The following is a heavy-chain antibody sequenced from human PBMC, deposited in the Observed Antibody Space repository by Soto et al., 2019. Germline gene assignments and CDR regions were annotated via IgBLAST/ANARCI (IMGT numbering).Heavy chain of an antibody. Sequence: PGGSLRLSCAASGFTFSSYGMHRVRQAPGKGLEWVAVISYDGSNKYYADSVKGRFTISRDNAKNSLYLQMNSLRAEDTAVYYCARETVRGVISGVDYWGQGTLVTVSS. CDR1: GFTFSSYG. CDR2: ISYDGSNK. J-gene: IGHJ4*02. D-gene: IGHD3-10*01. V-gene: IGHV3-30*03. CDR3: ARETVRGVISGVDY.